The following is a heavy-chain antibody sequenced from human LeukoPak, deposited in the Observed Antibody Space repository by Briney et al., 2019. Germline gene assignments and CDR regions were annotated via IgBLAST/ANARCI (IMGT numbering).Heavy chain of an antibody. CDR1: GYTFTSYG. V-gene: IGHV1-18*01. J-gene: IGHJ4*02. CDR2: ISAYNGNT. CDR3: ARVKEQDFDY. Sequence: GESLKISCKGSGYTFTSYGISWVRQAPGQGLEWMGWISAYNGNTNYAQKLQGRVTMTTDTSTSTAYMELRSLRSDDTAVYYCARVKEQDFDYWGQGTLVTVSS. D-gene: IGHD1/OR15-1a*01.